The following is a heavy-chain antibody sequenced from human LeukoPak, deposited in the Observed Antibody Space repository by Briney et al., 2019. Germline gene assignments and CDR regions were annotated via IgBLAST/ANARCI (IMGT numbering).Heavy chain of an antibody. CDR3: ARGGGSYPFFDY. J-gene: IGHJ4*02. CDR2: IGNSGTTI. CDR1: GFNFGFYE. D-gene: IGHD1-26*01. V-gene: IGHV3-48*03. Sequence: GGSLRLSCAASGFNFGFYEMNWVRQAPGKGLEWVAYIGNSGTTIYYADSVKGRFTISRDNTKNSLYLQMNSLRAEDTAAYYCARGGGSYPFFDYWGQGTLVTVSS.